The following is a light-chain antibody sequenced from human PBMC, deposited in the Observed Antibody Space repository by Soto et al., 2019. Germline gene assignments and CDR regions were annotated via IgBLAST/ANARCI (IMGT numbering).Light chain of an antibody. J-gene: IGLJ2*01. Sequence: QSALTQPPSASGSPGQSVTISCTGTSSDVGCYNYVSWYQQHPDKAPTLIIYEVSKRPSGVPDRFSGSKSGNTASLTVSGLQADDEAEYYCSSYAGSARILFGGGTKLTVL. CDR2: EVS. V-gene: IGLV2-8*01. CDR3: SSYAGSARIL. CDR1: SSDVGCYNY.